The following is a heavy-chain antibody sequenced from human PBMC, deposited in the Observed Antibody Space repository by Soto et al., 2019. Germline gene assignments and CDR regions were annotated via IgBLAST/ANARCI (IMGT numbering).Heavy chain of an antibody. CDR1: GYTFTGYA. Sequence: ASVKVSCKASGYTFTGYAMHWVRQSPGQRLEWMGWINAGNGNTKYSQKFQGRVTITRDTSASTAYMELSSLRSEDTAVYYCARAVAVPADFDYWGQGTLVTVSS. CDR3: ARAVAVPADFDY. CDR2: INAGNGNT. D-gene: IGHD6-19*01. V-gene: IGHV1-3*01. J-gene: IGHJ4*02.